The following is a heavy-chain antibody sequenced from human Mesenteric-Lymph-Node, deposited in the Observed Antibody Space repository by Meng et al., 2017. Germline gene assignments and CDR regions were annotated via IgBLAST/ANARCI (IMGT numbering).Heavy chain of an antibody. D-gene: IGHD4-17*01. V-gene: IGHV4-34*01. CDR2: INHSGST. CDR1: GGSFSGYY. J-gene: IGHJ5*02. CDR3: ARRYGASAYNWFDP. Sequence: QVQVQQLGAGLLKPSGTLSLTCAVYGGSFSGYYWSWIRQPPGKGLEWIGEINHSGSTNYNPSLKSRVTISVDTSKNQFSLKLSSVTAADTAVYYCARRYGASAYNWFDPWGQGTLVTVSS.